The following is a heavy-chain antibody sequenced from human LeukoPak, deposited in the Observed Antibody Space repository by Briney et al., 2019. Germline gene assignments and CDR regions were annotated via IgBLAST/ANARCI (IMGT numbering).Heavy chain of an antibody. CDR2: IYYTGST. D-gene: IGHD5-12*01. V-gene: IGHV4-39*01. CDR1: GGSISSSSYY. J-gene: IGHJ4*02. CDR3: ARSVDIVATIVGYFDY. Sequence: SETLSLTCTVSGGSISSSSYYWGWIRQPPGKGLEWIGCIYYTGSTYYNPSLKSRVTISVDTSKNQFSLKLSSVTAADTAVYYCARSVDIVATIVGYFDYWGQGTLVTVSS.